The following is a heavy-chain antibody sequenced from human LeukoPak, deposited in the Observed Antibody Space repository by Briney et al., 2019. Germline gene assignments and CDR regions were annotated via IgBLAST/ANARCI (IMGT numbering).Heavy chain of an antibody. D-gene: IGHD6-6*01. CDR3: ARAQYSSSVWADYYYGMDV. V-gene: IGHV4-59*01. CDR1: GGSISSYY. Sequence: PSETLSLTCNLSGGSISSYYWSWIRQPPGKGREWIGYIYYSGSTNYNPSLKSRVTISVDTSKNQFSLKLSSVTAADTAVYYCARAQYSSSVWADYYYGMDVWGQGTTVTVSS. CDR2: IYYSGST. J-gene: IGHJ6*02.